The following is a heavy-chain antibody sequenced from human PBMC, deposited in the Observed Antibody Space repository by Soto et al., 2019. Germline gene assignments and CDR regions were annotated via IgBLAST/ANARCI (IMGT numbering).Heavy chain of an antibody. J-gene: IGHJ1*01. CDR3: AKDRTYDSSGPVRLVH. CDR1: GFTFSSYA. Sequence: PGGSLRLSCAASGFTFSSYAMSWVRQAPGKGLEWVSAISGSGGSTYYADSVKGRFTISRDNSKNTLYLQMNSLRAEDTAVYYCAKDRTYDSSGPVRLVHWGQGTLVTVSS. V-gene: IGHV3-23*01. D-gene: IGHD3-22*01. CDR2: ISGSGGST.